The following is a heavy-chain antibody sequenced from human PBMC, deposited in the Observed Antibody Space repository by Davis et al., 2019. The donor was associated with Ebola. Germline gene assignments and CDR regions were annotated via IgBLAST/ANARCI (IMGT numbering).Heavy chain of an antibody. CDR2: IYPGDSDT. CDR1: GFSFTSHW. J-gene: IGHJ4*02. D-gene: IGHD3-22*01. CDR3: ARPIFYDSSGYYGY. Sequence: GESLKISCKTSGFSFTSHWIAWVRQMPGKGLEWMGIIYPGDSDTRYNPSFQGQVTISVDKSISTAYLQWGSLKASDTAMYYCARPIFYDSSGYYGYWGQGTLVTVSS. V-gene: IGHV5-51*01.